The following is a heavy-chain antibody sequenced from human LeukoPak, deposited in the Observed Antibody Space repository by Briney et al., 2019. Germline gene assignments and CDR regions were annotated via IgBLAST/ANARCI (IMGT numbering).Heavy chain of an antibody. CDR2: ISSSSSYI. CDR1: GFTFSSYS. V-gene: IGHV3-21*01. J-gene: IGHJ4*02. Sequence: GGSLRLSCAASGFTFSSYSMNWVRQAPGKGLEWVSSISSSSSYIYYADSVKGRLTVSRDNAKNSLYLQMNSLRVEDTAVYYCTRDSGRFRLDYWGQGILVTVSS. CDR3: TRDSGRFRLDY. D-gene: IGHD6-19*01.